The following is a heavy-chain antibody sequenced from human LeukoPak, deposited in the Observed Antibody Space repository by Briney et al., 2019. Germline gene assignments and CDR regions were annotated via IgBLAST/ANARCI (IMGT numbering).Heavy chain of an antibody. CDR1: GGTFSSYA. Sequence: SVKVSCKASGGTFSSYAISWVRQAPGQGLEWMGGIIPIFGTANYAQKFQGRVTITADESTSTAYMELSSLRSEDTAVYYCARGLWFGELRPYYYYGMDVWGQGTTVTVSS. J-gene: IGHJ6*02. CDR2: IIPIFGTA. D-gene: IGHD3-10*01. CDR3: ARGLWFGELRPYYYYGMDV. V-gene: IGHV1-69*13.